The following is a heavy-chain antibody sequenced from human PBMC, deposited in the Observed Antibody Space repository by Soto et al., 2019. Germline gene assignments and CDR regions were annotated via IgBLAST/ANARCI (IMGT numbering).Heavy chain of an antibody. D-gene: IGHD1-20*01. J-gene: IGHJ4*02. CDR3: VAWSVNNL. CDR2: ISWNSGNI. CDR1: GFTFDDYA. V-gene: IGHV3-9*01. Sequence: SLRLSCAASGFTFDDYAMHWVRQAPGKGLEWVSGISWNSGNIVYADSVKGRFTISRDNAKNSLYLQMNSLRVEDTALYYCVAWSVNNLWGQGTPVTVS.